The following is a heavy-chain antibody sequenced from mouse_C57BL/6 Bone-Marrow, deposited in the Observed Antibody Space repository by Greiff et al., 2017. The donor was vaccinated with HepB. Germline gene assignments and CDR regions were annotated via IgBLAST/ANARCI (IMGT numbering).Heavy chain of an antibody. Sequence: EVQLQQSGPELVKPGASVKISCKASGYSFTGYYMNWVKQSPEKSLEWIGEINPSTGGTTYNQKFKAKATLTVDKSSSTAYMQLKSLTSEDSAVYYCARSYYYGSRYFDVWGTGTTVTVSS. CDR3: ARSYYYGSRYFDV. J-gene: IGHJ1*03. CDR1: GYSFTGYY. CDR2: INPSTGGT. V-gene: IGHV1-42*01. D-gene: IGHD1-1*01.